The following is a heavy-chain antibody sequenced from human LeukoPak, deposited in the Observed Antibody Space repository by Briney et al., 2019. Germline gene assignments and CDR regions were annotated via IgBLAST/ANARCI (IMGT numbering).Heavy chain of an antibody. V-gene: IGHV1-2*02. CDR2: INPNSGGT. CDR3: ARGPAAIKRNYYYYYMDV. D-gene: IGHD2-2*02. Sequence: ASVKVSCKASGYTFTGYYMHWVRQAPGQGLEWMGWINPNSGGTNYAQKFQGRVTMTRDTSISTAYMELSRLRSDDTAVYYCARGPAAIKRNYYYYYMDVWGKGTTVTVSS. J-gene: IGHJ6*03. CDR1: GYTFTGYY.